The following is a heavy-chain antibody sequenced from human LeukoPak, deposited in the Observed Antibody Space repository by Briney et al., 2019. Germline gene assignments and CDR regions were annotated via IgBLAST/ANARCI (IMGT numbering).Heavy chain of an antibody. D-gene: IGHD6-19*01. J-gene: IGHJ1*01. Sequence: SETLSLTCTVSGGSISSSSYYWGWIRQPPGKGLEWIGSIYYSGSTYYNPSLKSRVTISVDTSKNQFSLKLSSVTAADTAVYYCARGWAVAGTASPPDQHWGQGTLVTVSS. V-gene: IGHV4-39*07. CDR2: IYYSGST. CDR3: ARGWAVAGTASPPDQH. CDR1: GGSISSSSYY.